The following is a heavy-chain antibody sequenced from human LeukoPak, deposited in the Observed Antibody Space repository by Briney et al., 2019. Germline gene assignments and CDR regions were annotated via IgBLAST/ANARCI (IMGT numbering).Heavy chain of an antibody. CDR1: GFTFSSYW. D-gene: IGHD3-10*01. J-gene: IGHJ4*02. CDR2: INQDGSEK. CDR3: AREGRGEYFDY. Sequence: GGYLRLSCAASGFTFSSYWMNWVRQAPGKGLEWVANINQDGSEKYYVDSVKGRFTISRDNGKNSLYLQLNSLRAEDTAVYYCAREGRGEYFDYWGQGTLVTVSS. V-gene: IGHV3-7*01.